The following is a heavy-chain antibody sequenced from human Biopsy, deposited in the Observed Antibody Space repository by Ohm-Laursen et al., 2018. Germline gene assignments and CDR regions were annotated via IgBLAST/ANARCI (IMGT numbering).Heavy chain of an antibody. V-gene: IGHV3-30*18. CDR3: AKDRYNYTPIGGFSMDV. D-gene: IGHD5-18*01. CDR2: IFYDGSNT. J-gene: IGHJ6*02. Sequence: SLRLSCAASGFTFNNYGMQWARQAPGKGLEWVAFIFYDGSNTYYADSVKGRFTISRDNSRDTPYLQMSSLRAEDTAVYYCAKDRYNYTPIGGFSMDVWGQGTTVTVSS. CDR1: GFTFNNYG.